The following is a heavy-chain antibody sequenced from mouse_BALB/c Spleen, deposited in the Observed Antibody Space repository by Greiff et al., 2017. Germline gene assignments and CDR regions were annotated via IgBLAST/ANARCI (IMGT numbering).Heavy chain of an antibody. J-gene: IGHJ1*01. CDR2: ISSGGGST. V-gene: IGHV5-12-1*01. Sequence: EVQRVESGGGLVKPGGSLKLSCAASGFAFSSYDMSWVRQTPEKRLEWVAYISSGGGSTYYPDTVKGRFTISRDNAKNTLYLQMSSLKSEDTAMYYCARRYFDVWGAGTTVTVSS. CDR1: GFAFSSYD. CDR3: ARRYFDV.